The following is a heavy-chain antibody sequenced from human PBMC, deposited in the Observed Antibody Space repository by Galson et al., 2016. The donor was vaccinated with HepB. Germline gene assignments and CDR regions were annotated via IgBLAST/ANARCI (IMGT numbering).Heavy chain of an antibody. CDR2: ISYGYSI. V-gene: IGHV3-30-3*01. J-gene: IGHJ5*02. Sequence: SLRLSCAASGFSFSDYAIHWVRQAPGKGPEWLSIISYGYSINYEDSVKGRCTISRDNSTNTVYLQMNTLRGEDTALYYWASDWGSSGGYNCFDPWGQGTLVTVSS. CDR3: ASDWGSSGGYNCFDP. D-gene: IGHD6-19*01. CDR1: GFSFSDYA.